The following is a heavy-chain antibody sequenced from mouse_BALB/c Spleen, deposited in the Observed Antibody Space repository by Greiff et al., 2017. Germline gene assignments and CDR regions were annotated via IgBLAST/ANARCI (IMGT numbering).Heavy chain of an antibody. CDR2: ISNLAYSI. CDR1: GFTFSDYG. CDR3: ARDEGRTHAMDY. D-gene: IGHD3-3*01. J-gene: IGHJ4*01. Sequence: EVHLVESGGGLVQPGGSRKLSCAASGFTFSDYGMAWVRQAPGKGPEWVAFISNLAYSIYYADTVTGRFTISRENAKNTLYLEMSSLRSEDTAMYYCARDEGRTHAMDYWGQGTSVTVSS. V-gene: IGHV5-15*02.